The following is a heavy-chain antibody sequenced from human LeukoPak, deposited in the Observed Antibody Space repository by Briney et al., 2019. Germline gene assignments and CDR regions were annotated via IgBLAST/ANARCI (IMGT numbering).Heavy chain of an antibody. CDR2: ISTTSTYV. D-gene: IGHD1-7*01. V-gene: IGHV3-21*01. Sequence: GGSLRLSCAASGFPFRSYSMNWVRRAPGKGLEWVSSISTTSTYVYYVDSVKGRFTISRDNAMNSLYLQMNSLRAEDTAVYYCARDTYNWNYGYDYWGQGTLVTVSS. CDR3: ARDTYNWNYGYDY. CDR1: GFPFRSYS. J-gene: IGHJ4*02.